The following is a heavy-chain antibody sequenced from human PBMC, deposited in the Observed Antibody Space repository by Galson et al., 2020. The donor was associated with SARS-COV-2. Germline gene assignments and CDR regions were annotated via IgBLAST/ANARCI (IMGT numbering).Heavy chain of an antibody. V-gene: IGHV3-15*01. D-gene: IGHD1-7*01. J-gene: IGHJ4*02. CDR3: TAASGTMV. CDR1: GLTFTRAW. CDR2: IKSKSDGGTT. Sequence: GESLKISCAASGLTFTRAWMNWVRQAPGKGLEWVGRIKSKSDGGTTDYAAPVKVRFTISRDDSKNTLYLQMNSLKTEDTAMYYCTAASGTMVWGQGTLVTVSS.